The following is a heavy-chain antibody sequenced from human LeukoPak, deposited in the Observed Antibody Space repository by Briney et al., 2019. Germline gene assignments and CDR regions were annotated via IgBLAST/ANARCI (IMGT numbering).Heavy chain of an antibody. D-gene: IGHD6-13*01. CDR2: ISSSSTYI. V-gene: IGHV3-21*01. J-gene: IGHJ3*02. CDR1: GFTFSSYS. Sequence: GGSLRLSCAASGFTFSSYSMNWVRQAPGKGLEWVSSISSSSTYIYYADSVKGRFTISRDNAKNSLHLQMNSLRAEDTAVYYCARNRYGSSLDAFDIWGQGTVDTVSS. CDR3: ARNRYGSSLDAFDI.